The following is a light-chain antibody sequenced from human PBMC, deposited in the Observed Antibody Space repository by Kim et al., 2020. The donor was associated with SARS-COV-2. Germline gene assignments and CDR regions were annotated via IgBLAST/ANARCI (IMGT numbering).Light chain of an antibody. Sequence: SYELTQPPAVSVSLGQTASMSCSGHELGDKYVFWYQQKAGQSPELVIFEDNKRPSGIPERFFGFNSGSTATLTISGTQAMDDADYYCQVWDNNIWVFGGG. CDR1: ELGDKY. J-gene: IGLJ3*02. CDR3: QVWDNNIWV. V-gene: IGLV3-1*01. CDR2: EDN.